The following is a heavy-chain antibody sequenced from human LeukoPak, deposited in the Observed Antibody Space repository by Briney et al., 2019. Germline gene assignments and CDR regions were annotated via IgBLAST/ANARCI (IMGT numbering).Heavy chain of an antibody. J-gene: IGHJ4*02. D-gene: IGHD3-22*01. V-gene: IGHV4-34*01. CDR3: ARMDDSSGYFDY. Sequence: SETLSLTCAVYGGSFSGYYWSWIRQPPGKGLEWIGEINHSGSINYNPSLKSRVTISVDTSKNQFSLKLSSVTAADTAVYYCARMDDSSGYFDYWGQGTLVTVSS. CDR1: GGSFSGYY. CDR2: INHSGSI.